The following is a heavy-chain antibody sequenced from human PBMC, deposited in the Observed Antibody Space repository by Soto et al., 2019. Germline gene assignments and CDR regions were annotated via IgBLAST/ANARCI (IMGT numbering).Heavy chain of an antibody. CDR2: ISGSGGST. CDR1: GFTFSSYA. Sequence: GGSLRLSCAASGFTFSSYAMSWVRQAPGKGLEWVSAISGSGGSTYYADSVKGRFTISRDNSKNTLYLQMNSLRAEDTAVYYCAKDGSTMVRGPSASGDYWGQGTLVTVSS. V-gene: IGHV3-23*01. J-gene: IGHJ4*02. CDR3: AKDGSTMVRGPSASGDY. D-gene: IGHD3-10*01.